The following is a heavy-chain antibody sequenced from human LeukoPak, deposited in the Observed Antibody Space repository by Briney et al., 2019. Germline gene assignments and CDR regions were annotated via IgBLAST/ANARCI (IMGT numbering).Heavy chain of an antibody. D-gene: IGHD3-22*01. V-gene: IGHV3-21*01. CDR3: ARRYYDTTGYAFDI. CDR1: GFTFNTYT. J-gene: IGHJ3*02. CDR2: VGRDGSI. Sequence: GGSLRHSCVASGFTFNTYTMNWVRQAPGKGLEWISCVGRDGSIHYADSVKGRITISRDNAKNSLFLQMNSLRAEDTAIYYCARRYYDTTGYAFDIWGQGTMVTVSS.